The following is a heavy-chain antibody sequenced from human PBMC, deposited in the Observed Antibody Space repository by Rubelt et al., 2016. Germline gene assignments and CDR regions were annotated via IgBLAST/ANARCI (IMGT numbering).Heavy chain of an antibody. Sequence: QVQLQESGPGLVKPSETLSLTCTVSGYSVSSGYYWGWIRQPPGKGLEWIGNIYQNGKISYNPSLKSRVTISVDTSNNQFSLKLTSESATDTAVYFWARRPTSGADLDRWGQGTLVTVSS. CDR2: IYQNGKI. CDR3: ARRPTSGADLDR. D-gene: IGHD3-10*01. J-gene: IGHJ5*02. V-gene: IGHV4-38-2*02. CDR1: GYSVSSGYY.